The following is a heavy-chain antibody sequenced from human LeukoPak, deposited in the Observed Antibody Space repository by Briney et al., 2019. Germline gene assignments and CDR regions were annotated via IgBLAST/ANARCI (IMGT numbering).Heavy chain of an antibody. J-gene: IGHJ4*02. CDR3: AKDLRGYSYGCDY. V-gene: IGHV3-9*01. Sequence: PGRSLRLSCAASGFTFDDYAMHWVRQAPGKGLEWVSGISWNSGSIGYADSVKGRFTISRDNAKNSLYLQMNSLRAEDTALYYCAKDLRGYSYGCDYWGQGTLVTVSS. D-gene: IGHD5-18*01. CDR2: ISWNSGSI. CDR1: GFTFDDYA.